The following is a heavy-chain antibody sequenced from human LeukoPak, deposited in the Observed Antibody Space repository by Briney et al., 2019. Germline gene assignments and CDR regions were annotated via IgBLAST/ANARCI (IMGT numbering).Heavy chain of an antibody. CDR1: GGSFSGYY. CDR2: INHSGST. CDR3: ARLRTQWERKYNWFDP. V-gene: IGHV4-34*01. J-gene: IGHJ5*02. Sequence: SETLSLTCAVYGGSFSGYYWSWIRQPPGKGLEWIGEINHSGSTNYNPSLKSRVTISVDTSKNQFSLKLSSVTAADTAVYYCARLRTQWERKYNWFDPWGQGTLVTVSS. D-gene: IGHD1-26*01.